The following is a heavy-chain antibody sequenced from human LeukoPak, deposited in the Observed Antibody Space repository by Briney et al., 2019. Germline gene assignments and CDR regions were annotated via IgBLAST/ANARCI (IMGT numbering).Heavy chain of an antibody. J-gene: IGHJ6*03. CDR2: MNPNSGNT. D-gene: IGHD6-19*01. Sequence: PEASVKVSCKASGYTFTSYDINWVRQATGQGLEWMGWMNPNSGNTGYAQKFQGRVTMTRNTSISTAYMELSSLRSEDTAVYYCARRPAEWLVSGKIQNKGLYYYYYYMDVWGKGTTVTVSS. V-gene: IGHV1-8*01. CDR3: ARRPAEWLVSGKIQNKGLYYYYYYMDV. CDR1: GYTFTSYD.